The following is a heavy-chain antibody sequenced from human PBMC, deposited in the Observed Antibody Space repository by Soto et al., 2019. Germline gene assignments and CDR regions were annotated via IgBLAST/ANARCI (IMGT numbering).Heavy chain of an antibody. CDR2: INSDGSST. V-gene: IGHV3-74*01. CDR3: ARGDHRVTAIFPDYYYYGMDV. D-gene: IGHD2-21*02. CDR1: GFTFSSYW. Sequence: LRLSCAASGFTFSSYWMHWVRQAPGKGLVWVSRINSDGSSTSYADSVRGRFTISRDNAKNTLYLQMNSLRAEDTAVYYCARGDHRVTAIFPDYYYYGMDVWGQGTTVTVSS. J-gene: IGHJ6*02.